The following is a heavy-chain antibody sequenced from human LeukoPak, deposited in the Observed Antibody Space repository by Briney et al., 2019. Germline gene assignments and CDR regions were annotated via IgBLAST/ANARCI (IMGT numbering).Heavy chain of an antibody. CDR2: VYSGGST. V-gene: IGHV3-53*01. D-gene: IGHD5-12*01. J-gene: IGHJ4*02. Sequence: GGSLRLSCAASGFTVSSNYMSWVRQAPGKGLEWVSVVYSGGSTYYADSVKGRFTISRDNSKNTLYLQMNSLRAEDTAVYYCATSQLGYSGYVNGLLDYWGQGTLVTVSS. CDR3: ATSQLGYSGYVNGLLDY. CDR1: GFTVSSNY.